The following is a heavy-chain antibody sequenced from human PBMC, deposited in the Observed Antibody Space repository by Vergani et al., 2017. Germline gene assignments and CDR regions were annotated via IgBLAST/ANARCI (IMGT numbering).Heavy chain of an antibody. V-gene: IGHV4-39*01. J-gene: IGHJ2*01. Sequence: QLQESGPGLVKPSETLSLICTVSGGSINHSSSFWGWIRQSPGKGLEWIGSINYVGRTYYIPSLQSRATVFVDTSKNQFSLNLTSVTAADTAVYYCARGSGDNWYFDLWGRGTLVTVSS. CDR1: GGSINHSSSF. CDR3: ARGSGDNWYFDL. CDR2: INYVGRT. D-gene: IGHD3-10*01.